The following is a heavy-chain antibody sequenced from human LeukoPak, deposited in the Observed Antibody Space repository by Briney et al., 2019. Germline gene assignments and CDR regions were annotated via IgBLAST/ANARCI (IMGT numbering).Heavy chain of an antibody. CDR1: GGSISSYY. D-gene: IGHD1/OR15-1a*01. CDR3: ARERTGDAFDI. CDR2: IYYSGST. Sequence: SETLSLTCTVSGGSISSYYWSWIRQPPGKGLEWIGYIYYSGSTNYDPSLKSRVTISVDTSKNQFSLKLSSVTAADTAVYYCARERTGDAFDIWGQGTMVTVSS. V-gene: IGHV4-59*01. J-gene: IGHJ3*02.